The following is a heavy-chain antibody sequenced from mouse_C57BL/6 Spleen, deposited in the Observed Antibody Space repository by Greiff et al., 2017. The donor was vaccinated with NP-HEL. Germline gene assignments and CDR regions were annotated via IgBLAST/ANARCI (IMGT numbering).Heavy chain of an antibody. V-gene: IGHV1-64*01. D-gene: IGHD2-1*01. Sequence: VQLQQSGAELVKPGASVKLSCKASGYTFTSYWMHWVKQRPGQGLEWIGMIHPNSGSTNYNEKFKSKATLTVDKSSSTAYMQLSSLTSEDSAVYYCARNYGNYHYAMDYWGQGTSVTVSS. CDR2: IHPNSGST. CDR1: GYTFTSYW. CDR3: ARNYGNYHYAMDY. J-gene: IGHJ4*01.